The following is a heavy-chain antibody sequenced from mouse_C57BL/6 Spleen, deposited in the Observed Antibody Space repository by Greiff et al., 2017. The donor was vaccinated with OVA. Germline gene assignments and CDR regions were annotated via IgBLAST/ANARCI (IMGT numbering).Heavy chain of an antibody. V-gene: IGHV1-15*01. CDR3: TRSWVY. J-gene: IGHJ2*01. CDR2: IDPETGGT. CDR1: GYTFTDYE. Sequence: QVHVKQSGAELVRPGASVTLSCKASGYTFTDYEMHWVKQTPVHGLEWIGAIDPETGGTAYNQKFKGKAILTADKSSSTAYMELRSLTSEDSAVYYCTRSWVYWGQGTTLTVSS. D-gene: IGHD4-1*01.